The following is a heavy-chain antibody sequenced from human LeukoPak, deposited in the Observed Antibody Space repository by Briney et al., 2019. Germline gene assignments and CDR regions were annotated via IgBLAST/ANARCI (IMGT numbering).Heavy chain of an antibody. Sequence: ASVKVSCKASGGTFSSYAISWVRQAPGQGLEWMGGIIPIFGTANYAQKFQGRVTITADKSTSTAYMELSSLRSEDTAVYYCARGDLNDFWSGYVDYWGQGALVTVSS. CDR2: IIPIFGTA. CDR3: ARGDLNDFWSGYVDY. V-gene: IGHV1-69*06. D-gene: IGHD3-3*01. CDR1: GGTFSSYA. J-gene: IGHJ4*02.